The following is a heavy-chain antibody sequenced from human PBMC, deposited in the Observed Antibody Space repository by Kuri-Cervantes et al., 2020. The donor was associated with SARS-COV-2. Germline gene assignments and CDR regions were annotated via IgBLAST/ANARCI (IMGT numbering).Heavy chain of an antibody. Sequence: SETLSLTCTVSGYSISSGYYWGWIRQPPGKGLEWIGSIYHSGSTYYNPSLKGRVTISVDTSKNQFSLKLSSVTAADTAVYYCARVPRVQLWSTLLWFDYWGQGTLVTVSS. CDR1: GYSISSGYY. V-gene: IGHV4-38-2*02. D-gene: IGHD5-18*01. J-gene: IGHJ4*02. CDR3: ARVPRVQLWSTLLWFDY. CDR2: IYHSGST.